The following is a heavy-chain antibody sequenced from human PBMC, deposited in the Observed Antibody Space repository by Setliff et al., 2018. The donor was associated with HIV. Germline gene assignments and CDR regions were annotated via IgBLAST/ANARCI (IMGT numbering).Heavy chain of an antibody. CDR3: ARDTGWKIDI. D-gene: IGHD1-1*01. Sequence: AGGSLRLSCAASGFTFNTYWMTWVRQAPGKGLEWVANMNQNGGDKNYVGSVRGRFTISRDNAKSSLYLQMNGLRAEDTAVYYCARDTGWKIDIWGQGTMVTVSS. CDR2: MNQNGGDK. J-gene: IGHJ3*02. V-gene: IGHV3-7*03. CDR1: GFTFNTYW.